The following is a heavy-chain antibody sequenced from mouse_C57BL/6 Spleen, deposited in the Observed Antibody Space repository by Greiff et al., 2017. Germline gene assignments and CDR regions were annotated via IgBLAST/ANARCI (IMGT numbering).Heavy chain of an antibody. CDR1: GYTFTSYW. Sequence: QVQLQQPGAELVKPGASVKMSCKASGYTFTSYWITWVKQRPGQGLEWIGDIYPGSGSTNYNEKFKSKATLTVDKSSSTAYMQLSSLTSEDAAVYYCAYTRPWYFDVWGTGTTVTVSS. V-gene: IGHV1-55*01. CDR3: AYTRPWYFDV. CDR2: IYPGSGST. J-gene: IGHJ1*03.